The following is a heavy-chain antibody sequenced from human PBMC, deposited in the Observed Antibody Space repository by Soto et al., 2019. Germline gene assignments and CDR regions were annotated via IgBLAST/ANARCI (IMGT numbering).Heavy chain of an antibody. CDR2: IYPGDSDT. D-gene: IGHD3-10*01. CDR3: ARRGGFGRMYYCDL. V-gene: IGHV5-51*01. CDR1: GYTFSKSW. J-gene: IGHJ4*02. Sequence: PGESLKISCQGSGYTFSKSWIAWVRQMPGEGLEWVGIIYPGDSDTRYSPSFQGQVTISADRSINPAYLQWSSLKASDTAMYYCARRGGFGRMYYCDLWGQGTLVTVSS.